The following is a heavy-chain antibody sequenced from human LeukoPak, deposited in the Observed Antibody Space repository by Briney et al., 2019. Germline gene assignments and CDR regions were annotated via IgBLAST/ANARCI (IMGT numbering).Heavy chain of an antibody. V-gene: IGHV3-74*01. CDR2: IESDGSTT. J-gene: IGHJ4*02. D-gene: IGHD6-19*01. Sequence: GGSLRHSCAASGFTLSSYWMHWVRQAPGKGLVWVSRIESDGSTTSYADSVKGRFTISRDNAKNTLYLQMNSLGAEDTAVYYCARGYGSSGNEKIFDYWGQGTLVTVSS. CDR1: GFTLSSYW. CDR3: ARGYGSSGNEKIFDY.